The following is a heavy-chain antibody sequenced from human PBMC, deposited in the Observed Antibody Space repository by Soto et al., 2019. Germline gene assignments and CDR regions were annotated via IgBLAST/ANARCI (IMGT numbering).Heavy chain of an antibody. J-gene: IGHJ6*02. Sequence: ASVKVSCKASGYTFSDYYIHWVRQAPGQGLEWMGWISPRSGSANFAQRFQGRVSMTRDTSITTAYMELRRLKSDDTAVYYCARGPYYGPAYGTDVWGQGTTVTVSS. CDR1: GYTFSDYY. D-gene: IGHD3-10*01. CDR2: ISPRSGSA. CDR3: ARGPYYGPAYGTDV. V-gene: IGHV1-2*02.